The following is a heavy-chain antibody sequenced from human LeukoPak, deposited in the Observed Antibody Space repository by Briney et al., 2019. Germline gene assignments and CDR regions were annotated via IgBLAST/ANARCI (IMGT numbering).Heavy chain of an antibody. V-gene: IGHV3-23*01. D-gene: IGHD6-13*01. CDR1: GFTFSSYV. Sequence: AGGSLRLSCAASGFTFSSYVMAYVRHSPGKGLEWVSALTGDCSDTYYPDSVKGRFIISRDDSKSTLYLEMNSLRADDTAVYYCAKASSSTWPYYFDSWGQGTLVTVSS. CDR2: LTGDCSDT. J-gene: IGHJ4*02. CDR3: AKASSSTWPYYFDS.